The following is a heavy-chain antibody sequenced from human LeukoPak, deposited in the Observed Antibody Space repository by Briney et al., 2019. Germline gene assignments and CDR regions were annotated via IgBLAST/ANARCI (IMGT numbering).Heavy chain of an antibody. V-gene: IGHV3-23*01. Sequence: PGGSLRLSCAVSGFTFSCYAMSWVRQAPGKGLEWVSVISGSGGSTDYADSVKGRLTISRDNSKNTLYLQMNSLRAEDTAVYYCAEGGAPYYYDGSGDAYFDYWGQGTLVTVSS. CDR1: GFTFSCYA. J-gene: IGHJ4*02. CDR3: AEGGAPYYYDGSGDAYFDY. CDR2: ISGSGGST. D-gene: IGHD3-22*01.